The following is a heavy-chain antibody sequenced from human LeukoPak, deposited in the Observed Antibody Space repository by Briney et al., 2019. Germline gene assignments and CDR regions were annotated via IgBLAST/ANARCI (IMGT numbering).Heavy chain of an antibody. CDR2: ISYDGSNK. CDR1: GFTFSSYA. Sequence: GGSLRLSCAASGFTFSSYAMHWVRQAPGKGLEWVAVISYDGSNKYYADSVKGRFTISRDNSKNTLYLQMNSLRAEDTAVYYCARGSGSSHFDYWGQGTLVTVSS. V-gene: IGHV3-30*04. D-gene: IGHD1-26*01. CDR3: ARGSGSSHFDY. J-gene: IGHJ4*02.